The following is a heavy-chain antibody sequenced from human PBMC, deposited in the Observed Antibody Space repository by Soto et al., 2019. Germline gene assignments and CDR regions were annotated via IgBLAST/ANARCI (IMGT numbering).Heavy chain of an antibody. V-gene: IGHV4-59*01. J-gene: IGHJ4*02. CDR3: ACYNGYNYRYILDY. D-gene: IGHD5-18*01. CDR1: GGSISSYL. Sequence: SETLYLTCTVSGGSISSYLWSWIRHPPGKGLEWIGYIYYSGSTNYNPSLKSRVTISVDTSKNQFSLQLSSVTAADTAVYYCACYNGYNYRYILDYWGQGSLVTVSS. CDR2: IYYSGST.